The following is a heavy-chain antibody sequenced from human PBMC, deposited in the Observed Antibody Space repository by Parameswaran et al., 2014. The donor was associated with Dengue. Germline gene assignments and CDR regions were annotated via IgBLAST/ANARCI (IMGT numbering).Heavy chain of an antibody. CDR3: ARGRTKGGRGIFGVVQTRGGNWFDP. Sequence: RWIRQPPGKRLEWIGEINHSGSTNYNPSLKSRVTISVDTSKNQFSLKLSSVTAADTAVYYCARGRTKGGRGIFGVVQTRGGNWFDPWGQGTLVTVSS. D-gene: IGHD3-3*01. V-gene: IGHV4-34*01. CDR2: INHSGST. J-gene: IGHJ5*02.